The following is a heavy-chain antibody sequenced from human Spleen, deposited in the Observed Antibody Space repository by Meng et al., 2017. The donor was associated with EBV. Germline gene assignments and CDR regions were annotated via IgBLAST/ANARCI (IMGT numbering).Heavy chain of an antibody. Sequence: QVEVQQWGAGLLKTSETLSLTCGVSGGSLSGYYWTWIRQSPGKGLEWIGEINQSGSTNYNPSLKSRVTVSVDTSKNQFSLRVTSVTAADSALYYCAREAGPFFGVIVYDSWGQGTLVTVSS. CDR2: INQSGST. J-gene: IGHJ4*02. D-gene: IGHD3-3*01. V-gene: IGHV4-34*01. CDR3: AREAGPFFGVIVYDS. CDR1: GGSLSGYY.